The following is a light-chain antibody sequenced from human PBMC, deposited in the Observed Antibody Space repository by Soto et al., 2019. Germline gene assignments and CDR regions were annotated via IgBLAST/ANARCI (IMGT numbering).Light chain of an antibody. J-gene: IGKJ1*01. V-gene: IGKV1-5*03. CDR3: QHWNDYSWT. CDR2: KTS. CDR1: QSISIW. Sequence: DIHMTQSPSTLSASVGDRVTITCRASQSISIWLAWYQQKPGKAPNLLIYKTSSLETRVPSRFSGRGSGTEFTLTISSLQPDDFATYYCQHWNDYSWTFGQGTKVEVK.